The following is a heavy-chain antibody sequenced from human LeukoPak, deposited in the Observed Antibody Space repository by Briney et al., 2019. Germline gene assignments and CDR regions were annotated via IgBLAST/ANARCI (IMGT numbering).Heavy chain of an antibody. CDR3: ARDSVKQWLVFDY. CDR2: IYYSGST. CDR1: GGSISSSSYY. V-gene: IGHV4-39*07. Sequence: SETLSLTCTVSGGSISSSSYYWGWIRQPPGKGLEWIGSIYYSGSTYYNPSLKSRVTISVDTSKNQFSLKLSSVTAADTAVYYCARDSVKQWLVFDYWGQGTLVTVSS. D-gene: IGHD6-19*01. J-gene: IGHJ4*02.